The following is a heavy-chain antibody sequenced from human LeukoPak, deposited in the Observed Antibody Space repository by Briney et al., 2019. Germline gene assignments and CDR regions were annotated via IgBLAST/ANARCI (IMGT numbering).Heavy chain of an antibody. Sequence: SETLSLTCAVYGGSFSGYYWSWIRQPPGKGLEWIGYIYYSGSTNYNPSLKSRVTISVDTSKNQFSLKLSSVTAADTAVYYCARVEYSSYYYYYYYGMDVWGQGTTVTVSS. CDR3: ARVEYSSYYYYYYYGMDV. CDR2: IYYSGST. J-gene: IGHJ6*02. V-gene: IGHV4-59*01. D-gene: IGHD6-6*01. CDR1: GGSFSGYY.